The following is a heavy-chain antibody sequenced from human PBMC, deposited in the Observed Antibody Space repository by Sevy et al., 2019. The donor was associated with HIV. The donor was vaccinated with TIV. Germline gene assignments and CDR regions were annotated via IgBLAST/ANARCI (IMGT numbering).Heavy chain of an antibody. CDR3: ARSLGRGVPGFWYFDL. CDR2: INPNNGGT. V-gene: IGHV1-2*02. D-gene: IGHD3-10*01. Sequence: ASLKVSCKASGYIFSDYYMHWVRQAPGQGLEWLGWINPNNGGTNYAQTFQGRVTMTRDTSIGTAYMELRNLRSDDTAVYYCARSLGRGVPGFWYFDLWGRGTLVTVSS. J-gene: IGHJ2*01. CDR1: GYIFSDYY.